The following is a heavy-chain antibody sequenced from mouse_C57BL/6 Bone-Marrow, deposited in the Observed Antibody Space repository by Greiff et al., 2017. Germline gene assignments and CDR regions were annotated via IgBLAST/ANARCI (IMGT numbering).Heavy chain of an antibody. CDR3: AREGLLLRKVGPWFAY. CDR1: GFTFSDYG. Sequence: EVQLVESGGGLVKPGGSLKLSCAASGFTFSDYGMHWVRQAPEKGLEWVAYISSGSSTIYYADTVKGRFTISRDNAKNTLFLQMTSLRSEDTAMYYCAREGLLLRKVGPWFAYWGQGTLVTVSA. D-gene: IGHD1-1*01. J-gene: IGHJ3*01. CDR2: ISSGSSTI. V-gene: IGHV5-17*01.